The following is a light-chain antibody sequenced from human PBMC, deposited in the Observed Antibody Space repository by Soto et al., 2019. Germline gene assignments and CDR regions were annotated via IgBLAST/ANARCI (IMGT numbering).Light chain of an antibody. CDR1: QSVSSY. CDR2: DAS. Sequence: DIVLTQSPATLSLSAGERATLSCRASQSVSSYLAWYQQKPGQAPRLLIYDASNRATVIPDRFSGSGSGTDFTLTISRLEPEDFAVYYCQQYGSSGTFGQGTKVDIK. V-gene: IGKV3-20*01. J-gene: IGKJ1*01. CDR3: QQYGSSGT.